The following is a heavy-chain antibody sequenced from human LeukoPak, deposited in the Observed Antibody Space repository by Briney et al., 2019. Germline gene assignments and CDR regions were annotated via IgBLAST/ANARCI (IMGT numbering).Heavy chain of an antibody. Sequence: PSETLSLTCAVYGGSFSGYYWSWIRQPPGKGLEWIGEVNHSGSTNYNPSLKSRVTTSVDTSKNQFSLKLSSVTAADTAVYYCARTPHYVWGSYRRDAFDIWGQGTMVTVSS. CDR3: ARTPHYVWGSYRRDAFDI. CDR1: GGSFSGYY. CDR2: VNHSGST. D-gene: IGHD3-16*02. V-gene: IGHV4-34*01. J-gene: IGHJ3*02.